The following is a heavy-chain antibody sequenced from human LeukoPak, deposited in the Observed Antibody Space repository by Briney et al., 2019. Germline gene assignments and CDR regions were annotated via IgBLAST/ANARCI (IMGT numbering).Heavy chain of an antibody. J-gene: IGHJ4*02. CDR1: GFTFSSYA. CDR3: ARAITMIVVVGGF. Sequence: GGSLRLSCAASGFTFSSYAMSWVRQAPGKGLEWVSAISGSGGSTYYADSVKGRFTISRDNSKNTLYLQMNSLRAEDTAVYYCARAITMIVVVGGFWGQGTLVTVSS. V-gene: IGHV3-23*01. D-gene: IGHD3-22*01. CDR2: ISGSGGST.